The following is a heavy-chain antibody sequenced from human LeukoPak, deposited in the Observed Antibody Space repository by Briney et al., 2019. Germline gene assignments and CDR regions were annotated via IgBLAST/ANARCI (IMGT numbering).Heavy chain of an antibody. D-gene: IGHD1-1*01. CDR2: INSDGSST. Sequence: PEGSLRLSCAVSGFTFSNYWMYWVRQAPGKRLVWVARINSDGSSTTYADSVEGRFTISRDNTKSMLHLQMHSLRVDDSAVYFCTRTTTTADWYFDLWGRGTLVTVSS. V-gene: IGHV3-74*01. J-gene: IGHJ2*01. CDR1: GFTFSNYW. CDR3: TRTTTTADWYFDL.